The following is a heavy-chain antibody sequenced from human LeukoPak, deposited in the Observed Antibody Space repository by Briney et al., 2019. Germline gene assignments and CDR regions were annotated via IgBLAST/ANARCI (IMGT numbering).Heavy chain of an antibody. CDR1: RYTFTGYY. Sequence: GASVKVSCKASRYTFTGYYMHWVRQAPGQGLEWMGWINPNSGGTNYAQKFQGRVTMTRDTSISTAYMELSRLRSDDTAVYYCARGYFLSTTVTTTAWFDPWGQGTLVTVSS. D-gene: IGHD4-17*01. CDR3: ARGYFLSTTVTTTAWFDP. J-gene: IGHJ5*02. CDR2: INPNSGGT. V-gene: IGHV1-2*02.